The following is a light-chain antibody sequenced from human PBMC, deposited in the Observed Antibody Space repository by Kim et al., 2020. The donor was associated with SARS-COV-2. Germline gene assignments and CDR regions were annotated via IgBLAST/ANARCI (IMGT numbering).Light chain of an antibody. V-gene: IGLV4-69*01. J-gene: IGLJ3*02. CDR2: LNSDGSH. CDR1: SGNSSYA. CDR3: QTWGTGIQV. Sequence: APVKLTCTLSSGNSSYAIAWQQQQPEKGPRYLMKLNSDGSHSKGDGIPDRFSGSSSGAERYLTISSLQSEDEADYYCQTWGTGIQVFGGGTKLTVL.